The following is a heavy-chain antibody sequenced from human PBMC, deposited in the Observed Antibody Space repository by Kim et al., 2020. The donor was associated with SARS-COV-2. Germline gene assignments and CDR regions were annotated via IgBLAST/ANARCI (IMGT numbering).Heavy chain of an antibody. CDR1: GFTFRSYW. D-gene: IGHD1-1*01. V-gene: IGHV3-74*01. J-gene: IGHJ6*02. CDR2: MSGDASTT. Sequence: GGSLRLSCAASGFTFRSYWINWVRQATGKGLVWVSRMSGDASTTNYADSVKGRFTMSRDNAENTVYLQMNSLRGDDTAVYYCARGMFRNGLDVWGQGTTVTVSS. CDR3: ARGMFRNGLDV.